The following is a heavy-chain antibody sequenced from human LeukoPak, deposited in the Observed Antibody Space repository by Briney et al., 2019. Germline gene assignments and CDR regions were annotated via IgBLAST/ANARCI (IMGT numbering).Heavy chain of an antibody. CDR1: GYTFTSYY. V-gene: IGHV1-46*01. J-gene: IGHJ4*02. CDR3: ARDAAYCSGGSCYFPPGY. CDR2: INPSGGST. Sequence: ASVKVSCKASGYTFTSYYMHWVRQAPGQGLEWMGIINPSGGSTSYAQKFQGRVTMTRDMSTSTVYMELSSLRSEDTAVYYCARDAAYCSGGSCYFPPGYWGQGTLVTVSS. D-gene: IGHD2-15*01.